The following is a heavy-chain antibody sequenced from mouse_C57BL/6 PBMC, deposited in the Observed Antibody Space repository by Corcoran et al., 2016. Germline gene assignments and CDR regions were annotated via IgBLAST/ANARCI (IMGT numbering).Heavy chain of an antibody. CDR1: GYTFTDYY. V-gene: IGHV1-26*01. D-gene: IGHD1-3*01. J-gene: IGHJ2*01. CDR2: INPNNGGT. Sequence: EVQLQQSGPELVKPGASVKISCKASGYTFTDYYMNWVKQSHGKSLEWIGDINPNNGGTSYNQKFKGKATLTVDKSSSTAYMELRSLTSEDSAVYYCARSFQLDWGQGTTLTVSS. CDR3: ARSFQLD.